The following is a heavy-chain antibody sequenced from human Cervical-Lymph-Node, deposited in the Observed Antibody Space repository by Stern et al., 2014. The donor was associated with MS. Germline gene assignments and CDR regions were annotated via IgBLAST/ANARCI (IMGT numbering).Heavy chain of an antibody. V-gene: IGHV5-51*01. CDR2: IYPGDSDT. CDR1: GYSFTNYW. CDR3: ARRWGYTGSSHGDTGDY. Sequence: EVQLVQSGAEVKKPGESLRISCRASGYSFTNYWIGWVRQMPGKGLEWMGLIYPGDSDTKYSPAFRGQVTISADRSISTVYLQWSSLKASDTAIYYCARRWGYTGSSHGDTGDYWGQGTLVTVSS. J-gene: IGHJ4*02. D-gene: IGHD5-12*01.